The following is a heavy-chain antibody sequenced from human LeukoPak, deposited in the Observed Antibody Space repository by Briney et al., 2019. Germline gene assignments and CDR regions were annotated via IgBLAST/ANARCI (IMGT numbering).Heavy chain of an antibody. CDR3: ARLAWGATTYYFDY. Sequence: PGGSLRLSCAAFGFTFSSYSMNWVRQAPGKGLEWVSSISSSSSYIYYADSVKSRFTISRDNAKNSLYLQMNSLRAEDTAVYYCARLAWGATTYYFDYWGQGTLVTVSS. CDR1: GFTFSSYS. V-gene: IGHV3-21*01. CDR2: ISSSSSYI. J-gene: IGHJ4*02. D-gene: IGHD1-26*01.